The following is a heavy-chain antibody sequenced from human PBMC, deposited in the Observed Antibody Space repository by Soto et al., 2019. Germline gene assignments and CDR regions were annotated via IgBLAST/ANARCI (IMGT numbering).Heavy chain of an antibody. Sequence: SETLSLTCTVSGGSISSGDYYWSWIRQPPGKGLEWIGYIYHSGSTYYNPSLKSRVTISVDRSKNQFSLKLSSVTAADTAVYYCARGQVVAAQHWGQGTLVTVSS. CDR1: GGSISSGDYY. CDR3: ARGQVVAAQH. CDR2: IYHSGST. D-gene: IGHD2-15*01. J-gene: IGHJ4*02. V-gene: IGHV4-30-2*01.